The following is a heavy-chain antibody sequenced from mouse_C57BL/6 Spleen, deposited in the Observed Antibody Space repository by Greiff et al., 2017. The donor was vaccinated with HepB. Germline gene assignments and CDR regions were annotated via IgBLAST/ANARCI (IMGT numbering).Heavy chain of an antibody. V-gene: IGHV2-2*01. CDR1: GFSFTSYG. Sequence: VKLVESGPGLVQPSQRLSITCTVSGFSFTSYGVHWVRQSPGKGLEWLGVIWSGGSTDYNAAFISRLSISKDNSTSQVFFKMNSLQADDTAIYYCARRDDYDGGYAMDYWGQGTSVTVSS. D-gene: IGHD2-4*01. J-gene: IGHJ4*01. CDR2: IWSGGST. CDR3: ARRDDYDGGYAMDY.